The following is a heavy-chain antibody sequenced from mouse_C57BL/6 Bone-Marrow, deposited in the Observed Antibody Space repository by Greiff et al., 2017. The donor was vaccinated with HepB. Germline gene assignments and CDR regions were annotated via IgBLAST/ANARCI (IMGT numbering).Heavy chain of an antibody. CDR2: IYPGSGNT. Sequence: VQRVESGAELVRPGASVKLSCKASGYTFTDYYINWVKQRPGQGLEWIARIYPGSGNTYYNEKFKGKATLTAEKSSSTAYMQLSSLTSEDSAVYFCARDPAWFAYWGQGTLVTVSA. V-gene: IGHV1-76*01. CDR3: ARDPAWFAY. J-gene: IGHJ3*01. CDR1: GYTFTDYY.